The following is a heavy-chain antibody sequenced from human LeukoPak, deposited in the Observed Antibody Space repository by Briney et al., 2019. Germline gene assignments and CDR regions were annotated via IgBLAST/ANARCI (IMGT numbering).Heavy chain of an antibody. J-gene: IGHJ5*02. D-gene: IGHD2-15*01. Sequence: SVKVSCKASGGTFSSYAIGWVRQAPGQGLEWMGRIIPILGIANYAQKFQGRVTITADKSTSTAYMELSSLRSEDTAVYYCARDVVVVVAATVSQNWFDPWGQGTLVTVSS. V-gene: IGHV1-69*04. CDR2: IIPILGIA. CDR1: GGTFSSYA. CDR3: ARDVVVVVAATVSQNWFDP.